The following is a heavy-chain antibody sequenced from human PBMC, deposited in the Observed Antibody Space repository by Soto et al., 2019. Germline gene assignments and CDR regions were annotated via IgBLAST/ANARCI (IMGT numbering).Heavy chain of an antibody. D-gene: IGHD3-22*01. CDR2: IIPIFGTA. J-gene: IGHJ4*02. V-gene: IGHV1-69*01. Sequence: VKVSCKASGGTFSSYAISWVRQAPGQGLEWMGGIIPIFGTANYAQKFQGRVTITADESTSTAYMELSSLRSEDTAVYYCARAGPAPYYDSSGYYCPLGYWGQGTLVTVSS. CDR1: GGTFSSYA. CDR3: ARAGPAPYYDSSGYYCPLGY.